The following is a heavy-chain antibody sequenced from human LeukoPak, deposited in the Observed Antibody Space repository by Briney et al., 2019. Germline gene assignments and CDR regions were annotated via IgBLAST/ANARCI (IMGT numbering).Heavy chain of an antibody. CDR1: GFTFRTYW. Sequence: GGSLRLSCAASGFTFRTYWMHWVRQAPGKGLVWVSRINSDGSTRYADSVKGRFTISRDNAKNTLYLQMNSLRAEDTAVYYCARVERWYSIDYWGQGTLVTVSS. J-gene: IGHJ4*02. D-gene: IGHD6-13*01. CDR3: ARVERWYSIDY. CDR2: INSDGST. V-gene: IGHV3-74*01.